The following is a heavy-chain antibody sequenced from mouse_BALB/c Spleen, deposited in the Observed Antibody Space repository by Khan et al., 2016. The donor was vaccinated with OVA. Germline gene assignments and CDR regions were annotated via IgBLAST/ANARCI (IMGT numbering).Heavy chain of an antibody. CDR2: IYPGNVNT. Sequence: QVQLQQSGPELVKPGASVRISCKASGYTFTSYYIYWVKQRPGQGLEWIGWIYPGNVNTKYNEKFKGKATMTADTSSSTAYMQISSLTSEDAAVYICAKECCYVNYRAWVAYWGQGTPVTVSA. J-gene: IGHJ3*01. CDR3: AKECCYVNYRAWVAY. V-gene: IGHV1S56*01. CDR1: GYTFTSYY. D-gene: IGHD2-1*01.